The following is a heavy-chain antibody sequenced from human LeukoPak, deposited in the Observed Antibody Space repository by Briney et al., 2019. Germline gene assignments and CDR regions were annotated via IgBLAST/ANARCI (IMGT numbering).Heavy chain of an antibody. V-gene: IGHV4-39*01. CDR1: GGSISSGDYY. J-gene: IGHJ4*02. D-gene: IGHD6-13*01. CDR2: IYYSGST. Sequence: SETLSLTCTVSGGSISSGDYYWSWIRQPPGKGLEWIGSIYYSGSTYYNPSLKSRVTISVDTSKNQFSLRLSSVTATDMAVYFCARLGYSVSWTDCWGQGILVTVSS. CDR3: ARLGYSVSWTDC.